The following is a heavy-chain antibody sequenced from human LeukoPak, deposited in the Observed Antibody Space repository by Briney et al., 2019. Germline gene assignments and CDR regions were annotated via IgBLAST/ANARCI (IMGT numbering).Heavy chain of an antibody. J-gene: IGHJ6*02. CDR2: INVYTGDA. CDR1: GYIFTSHY. CDR3: ARDSGRLYLYGLDV. Sequence: ASVRVSCKGSGYIFTSHYLNWMRQTPGQGLQWMGEINVYTGDAKYAQDFQGRVTLTRDTSSSTAFMELRSLTYEDTAIYYCARDSGRLYLYGLDVWGQGTTVTVSS. D-gene: IGHD5-24*01. V-gene: IGHV1-46*01.